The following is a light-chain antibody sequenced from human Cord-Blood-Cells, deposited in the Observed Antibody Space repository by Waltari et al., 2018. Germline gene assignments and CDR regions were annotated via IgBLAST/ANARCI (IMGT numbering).Light chain of an antibody. CDR1: QSISSW. V-gene: IGKV1-5*03. CDR2: KAS. Sequence: DIQMTQPPSTLSASVGYRGTITCRASQSISSWLAWYQQKPGKAPKLLIDKASSLESGVTSRFSGSGSGTEFTLTISSLQPDDFATYYCHQYNSYLYSFGQGTKLEIK. J-gene: IGKJ2*03. CDR3: HQYNSYLYS.